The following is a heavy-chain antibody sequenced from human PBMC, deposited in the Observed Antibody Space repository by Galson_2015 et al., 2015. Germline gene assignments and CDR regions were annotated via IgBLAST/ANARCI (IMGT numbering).Heavy chain of an antibody. J-gene: IGHJ4*02. CDR1: GFTVSNNY. D-gene: IGHD2-2*01. CDR3: GRAGFCTDTSFTSPGIDY. Sequence: SLRLSCAASGFTVSNNYMSWVRRAPGKGLEWVSVIYSGGNTYYADSVKGRFTISRDNSKNTLYLQMNSLRAEDTAVYYCGRAGFCTDTSFTSPGIDYWGQGTLVTVSS. V-gene: IGHV3-53*01. CDR2: IYSGGNT.